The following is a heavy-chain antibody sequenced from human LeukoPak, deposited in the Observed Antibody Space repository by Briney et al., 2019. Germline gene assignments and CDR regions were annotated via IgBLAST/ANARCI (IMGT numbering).Heavy chain of an antibody. CDR2: ISSSGSTI. CDR3: ARDRCSGGSCDSFYYYYYYMDV. CDR1: GFTFSDYY. V-gene: IGHV3-11*04. D-gene: IGHD2-15*01. J-gene: IGHJ6*03. Sequence: GGSLRLSCAASGFTFSDYYMSWIRQAPGKGLEWVSYISSSGSTIYYADSVKGRFTISRDNAKNSLYLRMNSLRAEDTAVYYCARDRCSGGSCDSFYYYYYYMDVWGKGTTVTVSS.